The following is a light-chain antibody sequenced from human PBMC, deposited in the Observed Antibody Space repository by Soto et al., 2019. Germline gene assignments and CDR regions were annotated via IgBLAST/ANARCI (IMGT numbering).Light chain of an antibody. V-gene: IGLV2-23*03. CDR3: CSYAGSSTFVV. CDR1: SSHVGSYNL. CDR2: EGS. J-gene: IGLJ2*01. Sequence: QSALTQPASVSRSPGQSITISCTGTSSHVGSYNLVSWYQQHPGKAPKLMIYEGSKRPSGVSNRFSGSKSGNTASLTISGLQAEDEADYYCCSYAGSSTFVVFGGGTKLTVL.